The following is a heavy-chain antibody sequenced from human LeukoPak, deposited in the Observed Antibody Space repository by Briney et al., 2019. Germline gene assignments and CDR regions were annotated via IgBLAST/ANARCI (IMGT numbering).Heavy chain of an antibody. V-gene: IGHV3-21*01. Sequence: GGSLRLSCAASGFTFSSYSMNWVRQAPGKGLEWVSSISSSSSYIYYADSVKGRFTISRDNAKNSLYLQMNSLRAEDTAVYYCASIAAAGTSSSGFDYWGQGTLVTVSS. J-gene: IGHJ4*02. CDR3: ASIAAAGTSSSGFDY. CDR2: ISSSSSYI. D-gene: IGHD6-13*01. CDR1: GFTFSSYS.